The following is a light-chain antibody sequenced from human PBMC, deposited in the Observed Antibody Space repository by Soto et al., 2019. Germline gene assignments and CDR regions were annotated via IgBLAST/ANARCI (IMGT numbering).Light chain of an antibody. CDR3: QQRRGA. V-gene: IGKV3-11*01. J-gene: IGKJ1*01. CDR1: QSVSNY. CDR2: DAS. Sequence: EIVLTQSPATLSLSPGERATLSCRASQSVSNYLAWYQQKSGQAPRLLIYDASSRATGVPVRFSGSGYGTDFTLTISSLEPEDFAVYYCQQRRGAFGQGTKVEIK.